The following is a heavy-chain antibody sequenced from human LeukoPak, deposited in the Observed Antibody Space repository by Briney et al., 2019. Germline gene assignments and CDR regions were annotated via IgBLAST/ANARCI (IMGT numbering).Heavy chain of an antibody. V-gene: IGHV3-21*01. CDR2: ISSSSSYI. J-gene: IGHJ4*02. Sequence: GGSLRLSCAASGFTFSSYSMNWVRQAPGKGLEWVSSISSSSSYIYYADSVKGRFTISRDNSKNTLYLQMNSLRAEDTAVYYCARDKTVSSSWPYYFDYWGQGTLVTVSS. CDR3: ARDKTVSSSWPYYFDY. D-gene: IGHD6-13*01. CDR1: GFTFSSYS.